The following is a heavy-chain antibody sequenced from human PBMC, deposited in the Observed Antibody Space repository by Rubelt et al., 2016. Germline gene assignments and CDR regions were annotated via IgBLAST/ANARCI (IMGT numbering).Heavy chain of an antibody. D-gene: IGHD4-23*01. Sequence: QLQLQESGPGVVKPSETLSLTCTVSGGSISSSTYYWGWIRQPPGKGLEWIGSIYYSGSTYYNPSLKSRVTISVDMSNNQFTLKMDSVTAADTAVYFCARHSSYGGKTWFDPWGQGTLVTVSS. CDR2: IYYSGST. J-gene: IGHJ5*02. V-gene: IGHV4-39*01. CDR1: GGSISSSTYY. CDR3: ARHSSYGGKTWFDP.